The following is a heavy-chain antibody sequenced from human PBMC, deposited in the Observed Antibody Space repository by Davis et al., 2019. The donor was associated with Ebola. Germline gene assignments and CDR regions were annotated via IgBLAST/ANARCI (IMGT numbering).Heavy chain of an antibody. CDR1: GFTFTSAW. CDR3: TRGSGTYD. CDR2: IKSKFDGGTT. Sequence: GESLKISCVASGFTFTSAWMSWVRQAPGKGLEWVGRIKSKFDGGTTHYAARVRGRFTISRDDSRNTLYLQMNRLKTEDTALYYCTRGSGTYDWGQGTLVTVSS. V-gene: IGHV3-15*06. J-gene: IGHJ4*02. D-gene: IGHD1-26*01.